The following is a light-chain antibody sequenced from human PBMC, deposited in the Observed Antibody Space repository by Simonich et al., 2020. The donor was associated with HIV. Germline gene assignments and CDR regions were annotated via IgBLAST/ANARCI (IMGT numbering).Light chain of an antibody. CDR2: EGS. J-gene: IGLJ2*01. CDR1: SSAVGSYNL. V-gene: IGLV2-14*02. CDR3: SSYTSSSTLV. Sequence: QSALTQPASVSGSPGQSITISCTGTSSAVGSYNLVSWYQQHPGKAPKLMIYEGSKRPSGVSNRFSGSKSGNTASLTISGLQAEDEADYYCSSYTSSSTLVFGGGTKLTVL.